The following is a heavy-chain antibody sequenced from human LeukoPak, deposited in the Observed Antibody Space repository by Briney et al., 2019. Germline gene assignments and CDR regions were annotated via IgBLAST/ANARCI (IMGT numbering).Heavy chain of an antibody. CDR2: ISYDGSNK. CDR1: GGSISSSN. D-gene: IGHD5-12*01. V-gene: IGHV3-30*18. J-gene: IGHJ4*02. Sequence: PSGTLSLTCAVSGGSISSSNWWSWVRQPPGKGLEWVAVISYDGSNKYYADSVKGRFTISRDNSKNTLYLQMNSLRAEDTAVYYCAKDWTPSGYDYDGDYWGQGTLVTVSS. CDR3: AKDWTPSGYDYDGDY.